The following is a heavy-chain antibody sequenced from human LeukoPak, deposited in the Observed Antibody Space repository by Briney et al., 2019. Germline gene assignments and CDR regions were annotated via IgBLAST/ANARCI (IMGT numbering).Heavy chain of an antibody. CDR1: GGSFSGYY. D-gene: IGHD6-19*01. V-gene: IGHV4-34*01. CDR2: INHSGST. Sequence: SETLSLTCAVYGGSFSGYYWSWIRQPPGKGLEWIGEINHSGSTNYNPSLKSRVTISVDTSKNQFSLKLSSVTAADTAVYYCARDLGRAGAFDSWGQGTMVTVSS. CDR3: ARDLGRAGAFDS. J-gene: IGHJ3*02.